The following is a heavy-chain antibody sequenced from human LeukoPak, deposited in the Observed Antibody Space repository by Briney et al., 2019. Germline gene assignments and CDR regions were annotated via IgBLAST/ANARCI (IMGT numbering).Heavy chain of an antibody. Sequence: GVSLRLSCAASGFTYSSYGMHWLRQAPGKGPEWVAAIWYDGNTKYYADSAKGRFAISRDNSKNTLYLLMNSLRAEDTAVYYCARDGEDDSSGHYKPFDYWGQGTLVTVSS. CDR3: ARDGEDDSSGHYKPFDY. V-gene: IGHV3-33*01. CDR2: IWYDGNTK. CDR1: GFTYSSYG. J-gene: IGHJ4*02. D-gene: IGHD3-22*01.